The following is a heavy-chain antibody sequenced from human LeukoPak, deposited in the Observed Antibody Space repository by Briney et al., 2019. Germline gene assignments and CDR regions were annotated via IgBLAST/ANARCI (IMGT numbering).Heavy chain of an antibody. CDR1: GFTFTSYD. Sequence: ASVKVSCKASGFTFTSYDINWVRQAPGQGLEWMGRINPNSGGTNYAQKFQGRVTMTRDTSISTAYMELSRLRSDDTAVYYCARDELEWLTDYYYYYGMDVWGQGTTVTVSS. CDR2: INPNSGGT. V-gene: IGHV1-2*06. CDR3: ARDELEWLTDYYYYYGMDV. D-gene: IGHD3-3*01. J-gene: IGHJ6*02.